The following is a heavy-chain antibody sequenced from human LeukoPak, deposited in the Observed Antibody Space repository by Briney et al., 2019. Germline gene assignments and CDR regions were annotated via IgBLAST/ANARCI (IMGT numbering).Heavy chain of an antibody. J-gene: IGHJ4*02. V-gene: IGHV3-30-3*01. D-gene: IGHD2-15*01. CDR2: ISYDGSNK. Sequence: GGSLRLSCAASGFTFSSYAMHWVRQAPGKGLEWVAVISYDGSNKYYADSVKGRFTISRDNSKNTLYLQMNSLRAEDAALYYCARVGYADTGNSSPPLDDWGQGTLVTVSS. CDR1: GFTFSSYA. CDR3: ARVGYADTGNSSPPLDD.